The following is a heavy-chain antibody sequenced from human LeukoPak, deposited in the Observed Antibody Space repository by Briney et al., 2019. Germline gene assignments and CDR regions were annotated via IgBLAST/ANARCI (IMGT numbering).Heavy chain of an antibody. CDR3: ARSPPIYCSSTSCYTWFDP. CDR2: IYYSGST. J-gene: IGHJ5*02. Sequence: SSETLSLPCTVSGDSLSSSSYYWGWIRQPPGRGLEWLGSIYYSGSTYYNPSLKSRVTISVDTSKNQSSLKLSSMTAADTAVYYCARSPPIYCSSTSCYTWFDPWGQGTLVTVSS. V-gene: IGHV4-39*07. D-gene: IGHD2-2*02. CDR1: GDSLSSSSYY.